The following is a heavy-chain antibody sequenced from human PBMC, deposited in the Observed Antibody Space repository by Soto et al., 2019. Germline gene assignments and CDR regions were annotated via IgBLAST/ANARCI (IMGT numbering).Heavy chain of an antibody. CDR2: INAVNGVT. CDR1: GYTFTNYT. Sequence: GASVKVSCKASGYTFTNYTIHWLRQAPGQRLEWLGWINAVNGVTKFSRKFQGRVTIARDTSASTAYMELSSLRSEDTAVYYCARAPRAVAADYFDYWGQGTLVTVSS. D-gene: IGHD6-19*01. V-gene: IGHV1-3*01. J-gene: IGHJ4*02. CDR3: ARAPRAVAADYFDY.